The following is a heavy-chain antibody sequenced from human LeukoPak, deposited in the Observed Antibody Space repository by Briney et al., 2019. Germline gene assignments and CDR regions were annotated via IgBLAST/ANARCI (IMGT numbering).Heavy chain of an antibody. CDR2: ISTYNGNT. Sequence: GASVKVSCRSSGYTFTTYGITWVRQPPGQGLEWMGWISTYNGNTNYAQKLQGRVTMTTDTSTSTAYMELRSLRSDDTAMYYCARDRMDTGTYFDYWGQGTLVTVSS. J-gene: IGHJ4*02. D-gene: IGHD5-18*01. CDR3: ARDRMDTGTYFDY. CDR1: GYTFTTYG. V-gene: IGHV1-18*01.